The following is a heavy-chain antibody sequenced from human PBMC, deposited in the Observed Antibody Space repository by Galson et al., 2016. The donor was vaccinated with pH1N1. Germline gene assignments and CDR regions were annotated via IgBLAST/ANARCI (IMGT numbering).Heavy chain of an antibody. J-gene: IGHJ4*02. V-gene: IGHV3-49*04. D-gene: IGHD3-3*01. CDR2: IRSKTFSGTT. CDR1: GFSLATHG. Sequence: SLRLSCAASGFSLATHGMGWVRQAPGKGLEWIGFIRSKTFSGTTTYAASVNGRFTISRDDSKNIAYLHMNSLRVEDTGIYYCARSFEQEWLPLGFWGQGTLVTVSS. CDR3: ARSFEQEWLPLGF.